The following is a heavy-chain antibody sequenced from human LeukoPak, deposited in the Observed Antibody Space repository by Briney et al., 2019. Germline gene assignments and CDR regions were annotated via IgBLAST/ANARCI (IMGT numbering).Heavy chain of an antibody. CDR1: GGSISSGGYY. CDR3: ARVTIGSYGMNFDY. D-gene: IGHD5-18*01. CDR2: IYYSGST. J-gene: IGHJ4*02. Sequence: ESSQTLSLTCTVSGGSISSGGYYWSWIRQHPGKGLEWIGYIYYSGSTYYNPSLKSRVTISVDTSKNQFSLKLSSVTAADTAVYYCARVTIGSYGMNFDYWGQGTLVTVSS. V-gene: IGHV4-31*03.